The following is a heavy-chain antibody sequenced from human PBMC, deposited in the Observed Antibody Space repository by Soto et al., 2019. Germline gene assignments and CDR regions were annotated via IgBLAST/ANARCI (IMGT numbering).Heavy chain of an antibody. D-gene: IGHD4-17*01. V-gene: IGHV3-7*03. CDR1: GFTFSDYW. Sequence: PGGSLRLSCAASGFTFSDYWMSWVRQAPGKGLEWVANIRQDGNENYYVDSVKGRFTTSRDNTKNSFYLQMNSLKASDTAMYYCARPLFKYGDFRHFSYWGQGTQVTVSS. CDR2: IRQDGNEN. J-gene: IGHJ4*02. CDR3: ARPLFKYGDFRHFSY.